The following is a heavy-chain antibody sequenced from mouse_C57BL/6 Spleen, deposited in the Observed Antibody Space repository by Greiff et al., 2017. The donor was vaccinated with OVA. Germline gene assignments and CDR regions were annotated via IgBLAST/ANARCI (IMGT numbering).Heavy chain of an antibody. V-gene: IGHV5-12*01. Sequence: DVMLVESGGGLVQPGGSLKLSCAASGFTFSDYYMYWVRQTPEKRLEWVAYISNGGGSTYYPDTVKGRFTISRDNAKNTLYLQMSSLKSEDTAVYYCARQLLLFVNALDYWGQGTSVTVSS. CDR3: ARQLLLFVNALDY. D-gene: IGHD2-12*01. J-gene: IGHJ4*01. CDR1: GFTFSDYY. CDR2: ISNGGGST.